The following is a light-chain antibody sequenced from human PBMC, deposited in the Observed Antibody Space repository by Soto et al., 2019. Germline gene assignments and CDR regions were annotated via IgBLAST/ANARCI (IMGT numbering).Light chain of an antibody. CDR3: QQRSYPIT. CDR1: QTLGPY. CDR2: DAS. V-gene: IGKV3-11*01. J-gene: IGKJ5*01. Sequence: DSVLPQYPDTLSLSPGVSAALSFRSSQTLGPYLAWSQQIPSQAPRLLICDASHRATGIPVRFSGSGSESDFTLTISSLEPEDFAVYYCQQRSYPITFGQGSRLEIK.